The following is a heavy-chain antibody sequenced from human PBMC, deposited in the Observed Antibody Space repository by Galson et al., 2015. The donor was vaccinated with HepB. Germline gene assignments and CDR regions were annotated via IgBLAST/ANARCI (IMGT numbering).Heavy chain of an antibody. D-gene: IGHD3-3*01. V-gene: IGHV3-23*01. CDR2: ISVSGGST. CDR1: GFTFSSYA. CDR3: AERSGYFDY. J-gene: IGHJ4*02. Sequence: SLRLSCAASGFTFSSYAMSWVRQAPGKGLEWVSTISVSGGSTYYADSVKGRFTISRDNSKNTLYLQMNSLRAEDTAVYYCAERSGYFDYWGQGTLVTVSS.